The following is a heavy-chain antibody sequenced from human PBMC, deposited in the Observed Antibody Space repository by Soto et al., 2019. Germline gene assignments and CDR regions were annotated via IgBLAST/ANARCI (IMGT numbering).Heavy chain of an antibody. V-gene: IGHV3-48*02. CDR3: SIDIGIAVAWYFDD. CDR2: ISGCSSTI. Sequence: QAGGSLSLVCAASVFTVSSYSVNWVRQAPGKGLEWVSYISGCSSTIYYADRVKGRFTISRDNAKNSLYLQMNRLRDEDKAVYSCSIDIGIAVAWYFDDWAQGPLVTVSS. D-gene: IGHD6-19*01. J-gene: IGHJ4*02. CDR1: VFTVSSYS.